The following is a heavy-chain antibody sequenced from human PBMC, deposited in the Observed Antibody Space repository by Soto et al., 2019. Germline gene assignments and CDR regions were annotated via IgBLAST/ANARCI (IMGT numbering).Heavy chain of an antibody. CDR3: ARAYDFWSGYQRAQNYYYYGMDV. CDR2: IWYDGSNK. V-gene: IGHV3-33*01. CDR1: GFTFSSYG. D-gene: IGHD3-3*01. Sequence: PGGSLRLSCAASGFTFSSYGMHWVRQAPGKGLEWVAVIWYDGSNKYYADSVKGRFTISRGNSKNTLYLQMNSLRAEDTAVYYCARAYDFWSGYQRAQNYYYYGMDVWGQGTTVTVSS. J-gene: IGHJ6*02.